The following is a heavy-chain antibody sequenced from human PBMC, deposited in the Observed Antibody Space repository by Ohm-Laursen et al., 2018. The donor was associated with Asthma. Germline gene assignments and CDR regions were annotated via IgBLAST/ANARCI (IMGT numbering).Heavy chain of an antibody. J-gene: IGHJ6*02. CDR1: GFTFSSYS. Sequence: SLRLSCSASGFTFSSYSMNWVRQAPGKGLEWVSYISSSSSTIYYADSVKGRFTISRGNAKNSLYLQMNNLRAEDAAIYYCAREWGGMDVWGPGTTVTVSS. CDR3: AREWGGMDV. CDR2: ISSSSSTI. V-gene: IGHV3-48*01. D-gene: IGHD3-16*01.